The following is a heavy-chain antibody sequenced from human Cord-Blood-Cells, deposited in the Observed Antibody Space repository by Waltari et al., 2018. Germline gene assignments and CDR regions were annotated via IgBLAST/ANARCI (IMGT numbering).Heavy chain of an antibody. V-gene: IGHV1-69*01. CDR2: IIPIFGTA. D-gene: IGHD3-3*01. Sequence: KKPGSSVKVSCKASGGTFSSYAISWVRQAPGQGLEWMGGIIPIFGTANYAQKFQGRVTITADESTSTAYMELSRLRSEDTAVYYCARGRITIFGVVIMKDYYGMDVWGQGTTVTVSS. CDR1: GGTFSSYA. CDR3: ARGRITIFGVVIMKDYYGMDV. J-gene: IGHJ6*02.